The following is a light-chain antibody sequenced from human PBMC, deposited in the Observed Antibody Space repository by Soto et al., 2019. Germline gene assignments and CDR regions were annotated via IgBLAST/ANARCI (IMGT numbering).Light chain of an antibody. CDR1: SSDVGGYKY. J-gene: IGLJ1*01. CDR2: EVS. V-gene: IGLV2-14*01. CDR3: ISYTSSSTYG. Sequence: QSVLTQPASVSGSPGQSITISCTGTSSDVGGYKYVSWYQQHPGKAPKLMIYEVSNRPSGISNRFSGSKSGNTASLTISGLQAEDEAEYYCISYTSSSTYGFGTGTKLTVL.